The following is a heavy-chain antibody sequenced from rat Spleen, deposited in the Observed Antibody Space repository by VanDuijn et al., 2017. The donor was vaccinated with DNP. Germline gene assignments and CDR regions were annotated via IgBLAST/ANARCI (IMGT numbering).Heavy chain of an antibody. CDR1: GFTFNNYW. CDR3: TTGRGGPDY. J-gene: IGHJ2*01. Sequence: EVQLVESGGGLVQPGRSLKLSCVVSGFTFNNYWMTWIRQVPGKGLEWLASITSNGGSTYYRDSVKGRFTFSRDNAKSSLYLQMDSLRSEDTATYYCTTGRGGPDYWGQGVMVTVSS. V-gene: IGHV5-31*01. CDR2: ITSNGGST. D-gene: IGHD1-11*01.